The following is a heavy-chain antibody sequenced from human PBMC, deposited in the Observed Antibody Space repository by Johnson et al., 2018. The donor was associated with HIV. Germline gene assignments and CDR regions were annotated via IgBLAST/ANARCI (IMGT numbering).Heavy chain of an antibody. Sequence: QVQLVESGGGVVQPGGSLRLSCAASGFTFSSYGMHWVRQAPGKGLEWVAFIRYDGSNKYYADSVKGRFTISRDNSKNSLYLQMISLRAEDTALYYCARVLIVVVVGHDAFDIWGQGTMVTVSS. CDR1: GFTFSSYG. CDR3: ARVLIVVVVGHDAFDI. V-gene: IGHV3-30*02. D-gene: IGHD2-15*01. J-gene: IGHJ3*02. CDR2: IRYDGSNK.